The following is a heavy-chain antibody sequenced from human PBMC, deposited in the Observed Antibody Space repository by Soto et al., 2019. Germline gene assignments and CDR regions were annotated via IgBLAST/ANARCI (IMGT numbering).Heavy chain of an antibody. CDR2: IYYSGST. Sequence: SETLSLTCTVSGDSITTTSYYWGWIRQPPGKGLEWIGYIYYSGSTNYNPSLKSRVTISVDTSKNQFSLKLSSVTAADTAVYYCARGKIRRSIAVAGRGQRYHLADWGQGTLVTVSS. J-gene: IGHJ1*01. D-gene: IGHD6-19*01. V-gene: IGHV4-61*05. CDR3: ARGKIRRSIAVAGRGQRYHLAD. CDR1: GDSITTTSYY.